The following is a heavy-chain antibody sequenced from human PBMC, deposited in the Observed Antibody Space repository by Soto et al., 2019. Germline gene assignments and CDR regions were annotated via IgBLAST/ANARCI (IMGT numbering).Heavy chain of an antibody. CDR2: IHPGDSDT. J-gene: IGHJ4*02. Sequence: SCKGSGYFFSSQWIAWVRLMPGKGLEWMGIIHPGDSDTRYSPSFQGQVTISVDGSINTAYLQSRSLEASDTAVYYCASPGQNRDRPLAFWGQGTQVTVSS. CDR3: ASPGQNRDRPLAF. D-gene: IGHD1-1*01. CDR1: GYFFSSQW. V-gene: IGHV5-51*01.